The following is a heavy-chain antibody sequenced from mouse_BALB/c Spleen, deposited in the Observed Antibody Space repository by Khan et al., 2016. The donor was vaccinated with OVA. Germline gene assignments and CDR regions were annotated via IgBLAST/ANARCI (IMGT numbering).Heavy chain of an antibody. D-gene: IGHD2-4*01. J-gene: IGHJ2*01. CDR3: TRSYDSYYFDY. V-gene: IGHV1-5*01. CDR1: GYSFTSYW. CDR2: IYPGNSDT. Sequence: VQLKESGTVLARPWASVKMSCKASGYSFTSYWMHWVKQRPGQGLEWIGAIYPGNSDTRYNQKFKGKATLTAVTSASTAYMELSSLTDEDSAVYYCTRSYDSYYFDYWGQDTTLTVSS.